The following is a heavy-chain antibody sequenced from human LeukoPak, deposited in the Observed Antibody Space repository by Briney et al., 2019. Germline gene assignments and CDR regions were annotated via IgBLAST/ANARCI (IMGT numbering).Heavy chain of an antibody. Sequence: GGSLRLSCAGSEFTFSSYSMHWVRQAPGKGLEWVSSISGGSDDIYYADSVKGRFTVSRDNSKNSRYLQMKRLRAEDTALYYCARRGYHDYSGFDYWGQGTLVTVSS. D-gene: IGHD1-26*01. CDR2: ISGGSDDI. J-gene: IGHJ4*02. CDR1: EFTFSSYS. V-gene: IGHV3-21*06. CDR3: ARRGYHDYSGFDY.